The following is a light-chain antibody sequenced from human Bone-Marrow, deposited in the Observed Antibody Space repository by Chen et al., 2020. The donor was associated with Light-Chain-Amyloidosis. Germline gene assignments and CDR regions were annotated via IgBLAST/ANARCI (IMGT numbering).Light chain of an antibody. J-gene: IGLJ1*01. CDR1: SSDVGGDNH. V-gene: IGLV2-14*01. CDR2: EVT. CDR3: SSYTITNPLV. Sequence: QSALTQPASVSGSPGQSITISCTGTSSDVGGDNHVSWYQQHPDKAPKLRIYEVTNRPSWVPDRFSGSESDNLASLTISGLQTEDEADYFCSSYTITNPLVFGSGTRVTVL.